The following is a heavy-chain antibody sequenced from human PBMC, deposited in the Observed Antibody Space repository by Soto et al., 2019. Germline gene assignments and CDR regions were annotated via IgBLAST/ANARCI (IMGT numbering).Heavy chain of an antibody. CDR2: ISAYNGNT. D-gene: IGHD6-19*01. Sequence: QVQLVQSGVEVKKPGASVKVSCKASGYTFTRYGITWVRQAPGQGLAWMGWISAYNGNTKYAEKFQGRVTMTTDTSTTTAATELRSLRSDDTAVYYCARQQQWPLQGTNGLDPWGQGTLVTVSS. J-gene: IGHJ5*02. CDR3: ARQQQWPLQGTNGLDP. V-gene: IGHV1-18*01. CDR1: GYTFTRYG.